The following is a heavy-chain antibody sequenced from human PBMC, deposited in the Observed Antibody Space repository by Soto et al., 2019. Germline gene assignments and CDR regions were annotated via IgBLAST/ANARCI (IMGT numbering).Heavy chain of an antibody. J-gene: IGHJ6*02. CDR2: ISYDGSNK. D-gene: IGHD3-3*01. Sequence: GGSLRLSCAASGFTFSSYGMHWVRQAPGKGLEWVAVISYDGSNKYYADSVKGRFTISRDNSKNTLYLQMNSLRAEDTAVYYCAKSLIAIFGVVRPNYYYYGMDVWGQGTTVTVSS. V-gene: IGHV3-30*18. CDR1: GFTFSSYG. CDR3: AKSLIAIFGVVRPNYYYYGMDV.